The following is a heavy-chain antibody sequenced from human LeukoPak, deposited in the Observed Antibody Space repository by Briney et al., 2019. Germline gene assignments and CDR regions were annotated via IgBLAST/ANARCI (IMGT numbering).Heavy chain of an antibody. V-gene: IGHV1-18*01. Sequence: GASVKVSCRASGYTFTSYGISWVRQAPGQGLEWMGWISAYNGNTNYAQKLQGRVTMTTDTSTSTAYMELRSLRSDDTAVYYCARDSPDDILTDYYPYYYGMDVWGQGTTVTVSS. J-gene: IGHJ6*02. CDR2: ISAYNGNT. CDR1: GYTFTSYG. D-gene: IGHD3-9*01. CDR3: ARDSPDDILTDYYPYYYGMDV.